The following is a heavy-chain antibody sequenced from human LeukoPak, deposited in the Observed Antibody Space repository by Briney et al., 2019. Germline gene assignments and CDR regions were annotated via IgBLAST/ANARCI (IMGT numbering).Heavy chain of an antibody. Sequence: ASVKVSCKAAGYTFTRFGISWVRQAPGQGLGWMGWISANSGQTYYAQKLQGGVTMTTDTSTSTAYMELRSLRSDDTAIYYCARDFYHGHCGGGYCYVIDSWGQGTLVTVSS. CDR2: ISANSGQT. CDR1: GYTFTRFG. J-gene: IGHJ4*02. D-gene: IGHD2-15*01. CDR3: ARDFYHGHCGGGYCYVIDS. V-gene: IGHV1-18*01.